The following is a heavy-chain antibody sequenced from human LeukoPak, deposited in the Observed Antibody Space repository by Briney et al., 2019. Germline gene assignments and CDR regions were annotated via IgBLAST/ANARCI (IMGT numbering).Heavy chain of an antibody. CDR3: AKSTPYYYDSSGYSLGY. Sequence: QPGGSLRLSCAASGFTFSSYWMHWVRQAPGKGLVWVSRIHSDGSSTNYADSVKGRFTISRDNSKNTLYLQMNSLRAEDTAVYYCAKSTPYYYDSSGYSLGYWGQGTLVTVSS. CDR1: GFTFSSYW. V-gene: IGHV3-74*01. CDR2: IHSDGSST. D-gene: IGHD3-22*01. J-gene: IGHJ4*02.